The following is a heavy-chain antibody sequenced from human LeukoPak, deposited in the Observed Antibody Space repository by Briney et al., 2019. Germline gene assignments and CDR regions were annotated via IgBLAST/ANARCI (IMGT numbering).Heavy chain of an antibody. CDR3: ARLATMVRGVQN. CDR2: INHSGST. D-gene: IGHD3-10*01. Sequence: SETLSPTCAVYGGSFSGYYWSWIRQPPGKGLEWIGEINHSGSTNYNPSLKSRVTISVDTSKNQFSLKLSSVTAADTAVYYCARLATMVRGVQNWGQGTLVTVSS. J-gene: IGHJ4*02. V-gene: IGHV4-34*01. CDR1: GGSFSGYY.